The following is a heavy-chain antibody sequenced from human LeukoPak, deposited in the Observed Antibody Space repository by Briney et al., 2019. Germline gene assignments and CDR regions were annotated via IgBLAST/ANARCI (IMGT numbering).Heavy chain of an antibody. V-gene: IGHV3-23*01. D-gene: IGHD3-3*01. Sequence: GGSLRLSCAASGFTFSSYAMSWVRQAPGKGLEWVSAISGSGGSTYYADSVKGRFTISRDNSKNTLYLQMNSLRAEDTAVYYCAASYYDFLSGYRGNYYRGQGTLVTVSS. J-gene: IGHJ4*02. CDR3: AASYYDFLSGYRGNYY. CDR2: ISGSGGST. CDR1: GFTFSSYA.